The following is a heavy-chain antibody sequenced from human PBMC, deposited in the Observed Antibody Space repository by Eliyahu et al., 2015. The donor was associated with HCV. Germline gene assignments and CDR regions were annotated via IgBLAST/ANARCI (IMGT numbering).Heavy chain of an antibody. J-gene: IGHJ4*02. CDR3: ARDRVRYYYDSSGYNAPFDY. CDR2: ISSSGSTI. V-gene: IGHV3-48*03. D-gene: IGHD3-22*01. Sequence: EVQLVESGGGLVQPGGSLRLSXAASGFXXSXXEXNWVRQAPGKGLEWVSYISSSGSTIYYADSVKGRFTISRDNAKNSLYLQMNSLRAEDTAVYYCARDRVRYYYDSSGYNAPFDYWGQGTLVTVSS. CDR1: GFXXSXXE.